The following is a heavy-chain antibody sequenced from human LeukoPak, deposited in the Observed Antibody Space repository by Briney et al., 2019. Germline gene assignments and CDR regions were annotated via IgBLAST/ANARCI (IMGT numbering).Heavy chain of an antibody. CDR1: GITFSSYA. CDR2: ISGSGGST. CDR3: ANALTATVVTPFDY. V-gene: IGHV3-23*01. J-gene: IGHJ4*02. D-gene: IGHD4-23*01. Sequence: PGGSLRLSCAASGITFSSYAMSWVRQAPGKGLEWVSAISGSGGSTYYADSVKGRFTISRDNSKNTLYLQMNSLRAEDTAVYYCANALTATVVTPFDYWGQGTLVTVSS.